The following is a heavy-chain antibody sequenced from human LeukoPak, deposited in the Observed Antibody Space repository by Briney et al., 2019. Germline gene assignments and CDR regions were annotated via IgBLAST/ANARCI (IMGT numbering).Heavy chain of an antibody. CDR3: ARGIPRVGELPFDAFDI. CDR2: IYYSGST. D-gene: IGHD1-26*01. V-gene: IGHV4-39*01. J-gene: IGHJ3*02. Sequence: SETLSLTCTVSGGSISSNSYYWGWIRQPPGKGLKWIGSIYYSGSTYYNPSLKSRVTISVDTSKNQFSLKLSSVTAADTAVYYCARGIPRVGELPFDAFDIWGQGTMVTVSS. CDR1: GGSISSNSYY.